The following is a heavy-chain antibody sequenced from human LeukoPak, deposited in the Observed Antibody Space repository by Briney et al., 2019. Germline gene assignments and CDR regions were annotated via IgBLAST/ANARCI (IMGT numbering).Heavy chain of an antibody. J-gene: IGHJ4*02. CDR1: VFTFSSYA. CDR2: ISYDGSNK. Sequence: GRPLRLSCAASVFTFSSYAMHWVRQAPGKGLEWVAVISYDGSNKYYADSVKGRFTISRDNSKNTLYLQMNSLRAEDTAVYYCARDPFNDYYDSSGYASYFDYWGQGTLVTVSS. V-gene: IGHV3-30*01. D-gene: IGHD3-22*01. CDR3: ARDPFNDYYDSSGYASYFDY.